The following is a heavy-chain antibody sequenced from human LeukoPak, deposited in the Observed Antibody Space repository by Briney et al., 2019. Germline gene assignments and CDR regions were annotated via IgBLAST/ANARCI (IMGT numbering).Heavy chain of an antibody. CDR1: GVTLSSYA. Sequence: GGSLRLSCTASGVTLSSYAMSWARQAPGKGLEWVASISNGGGATFYGDSVRGRFTVSRDDAKNSLFLQMNGLRSDDTAVYYCTRENYVPDSWGQGTLVTVSS. V-gene: IGHV3-7*03. CDR2: ISNGGGAT. J-gene: IGHJ5*02. CDR3: TRENYVPDS. D-gene: IGHD3-10*02.